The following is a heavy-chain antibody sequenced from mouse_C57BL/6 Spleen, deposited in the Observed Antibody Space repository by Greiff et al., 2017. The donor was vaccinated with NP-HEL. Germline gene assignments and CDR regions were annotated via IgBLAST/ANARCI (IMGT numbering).Heavy chain of an antibody. Sequence: EVKVVESGGGLVQPGASLRLSCAASGFTFPDYYLSWVRQPPGKAPEWLALLRNKANGYTTEYTASVKGRFTISRDNSQNILCLQMNTLRAEDSATYYCVKGDPDYGLLWYFDVWGTGTTVTVSS. CDR1: GFTFPDYY. D-gene: IGHD1-1*01. V-gene: IGHV7-4*01. CDR3: VKGDPDYGLLWYFDV. J-gene: IGHJ1*03. CDR2: LRNKANGYTT.